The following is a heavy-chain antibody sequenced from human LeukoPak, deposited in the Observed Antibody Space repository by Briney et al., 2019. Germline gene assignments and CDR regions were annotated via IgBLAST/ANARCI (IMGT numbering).Heavy chain of an antibody. CDR1: GGSFSGYY. CDR2: INHSGST. Sequence: SSETLSLTCAVYGGSFSGYYWSWIRQPPGKGLEWIGEINHSGSTNYNPSLKSRVTISVDTSKNQLSLKLSSVTAADTAVYYCARGPRGFDPWGQGTLVTVSS. CDR3: ARGPRGFDP. J-gene: IGHJ5*02. V-gene: IGHV4-34*01.